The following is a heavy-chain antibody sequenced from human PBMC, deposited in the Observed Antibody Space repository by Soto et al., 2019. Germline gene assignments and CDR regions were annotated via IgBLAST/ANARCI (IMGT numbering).Heavy chain of an antibody. V-gene: IGHV3-33*01. CDR3: ARNQLRTYYYYGMDV. D-gene: IGHD2-2*01. J-gene: IGHJ6*02. Sequence: QVQLVESGGGVVQPGRSLRLSCAASGFTFSSYGMHWVRQAPGKGLEWVAVIWYDGSNKYYADSVKGRFTISRDNSKNTLYLQMNSLRAEDTAVYYCARNQLRTYYYYGMDVWGQGTTVTVSS. CDR2: IWYDGSNK. CDR1: GFTFSSYG.